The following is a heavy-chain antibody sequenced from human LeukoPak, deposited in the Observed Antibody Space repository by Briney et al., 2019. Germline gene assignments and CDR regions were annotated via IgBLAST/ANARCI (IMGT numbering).Heavy chain of an antibody. CDR1: GGSISSYY. CDR3: ASGVLSGSYDY. J-gene: IGHJ4*02. D-gene: IGHD1-26*01. CDR2: IYYSGST. Sequence: PSETLSLTCTLSGGSISSYYWSWIRQPPGKGREWIGYIYYSGSTNYNPSLKSRVTMSVDTSKNQFSLKLSSVTAADTAVYYCASGVLSGSYDYWGQGTLVTVSS. V-gene: IGHV4-59*08.